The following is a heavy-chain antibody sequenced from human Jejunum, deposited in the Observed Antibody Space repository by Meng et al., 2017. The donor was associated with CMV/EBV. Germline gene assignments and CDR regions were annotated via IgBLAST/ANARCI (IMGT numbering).Heavy chain of an antibody. V-gene: IGHV3-21*01. D-gene: IGHD2-2*01. J-gene: IGHJ6*02. CDR3: ANQLPWNYYYGMDL. Sequence: SGFSFSSFTMNWVRQAPGKGLEWVASISSTSSYIYYADSLKGRFAISRDNAKNSLFLQMNSLRAEDTAVYYCANQLPWNYYYGMDLWGQGTTVTVSS. CDR2: ISSTSSYI. CDR1: GFSFSSFT.